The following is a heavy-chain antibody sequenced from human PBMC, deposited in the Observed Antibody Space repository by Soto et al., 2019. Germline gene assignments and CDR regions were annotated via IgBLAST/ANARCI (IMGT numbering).Heavy chain of an antibody. Sequence: EVQLLESGGGLVQPGGSLRLSCAASGFTFSSYAMSWVRQAPGKGLEWVSAISGSGGSTYYADSVKGRFTISRDNSKNTLYLQMSSLRAEDTAVYYCAKGGCSSTSCYSYGMDVWGQGTTVTVSS. CDR2: ISGSGGST. CDR3: AKGGCSSTSCYSYGMDV. V-gene: IGHV3-23*01. D-gene: IGHD2-2*02. CDR1: GFTFSSYA. J-gene: IGHJ6*02.